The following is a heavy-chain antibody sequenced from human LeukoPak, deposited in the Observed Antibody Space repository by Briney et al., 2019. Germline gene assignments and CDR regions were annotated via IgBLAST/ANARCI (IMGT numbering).Heavy chain of an antibody. Sequence: GGSLRLSCVASGFSISNFWMSWVRQAPGKGLEWVSAISGSGGSTYYADSVKGRFTISRDNSKNTLYLQMNSLRAEDTAVYYCAKPPLGYCSGGSCYGFDYWGQGTLVTVSS. D-gene: IGHD2-15*01. CDR3: AKPPLGYCSGGSCYGFDY. CDR2: ISGSGGST. J-gene: IGHJ4*02. V-gene: IGHV3-23*01. CDR1: GFSISNFW.